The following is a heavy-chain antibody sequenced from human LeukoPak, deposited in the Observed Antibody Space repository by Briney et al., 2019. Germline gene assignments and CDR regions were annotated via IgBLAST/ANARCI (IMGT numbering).Heavy chain of an antibody. Sequence: GGSLRLSCAASGFTFSSYEMNWVRQAPGKGLEWVSYISSSGSTIYYADSVKGRFTISRDNAKNSLYLQMNSLSAEDTAVYYCARPSFTQGSYFDYWGQGTLVTVSS. D-gene: IGHD2-15*01. CDR2: ISSSGSTI. CDR3: ARPSFTQGSYFDY. J-gene: IGHJ4*02. CDR1: GFTFSSYE. V-gene: IGHV3-48*03.